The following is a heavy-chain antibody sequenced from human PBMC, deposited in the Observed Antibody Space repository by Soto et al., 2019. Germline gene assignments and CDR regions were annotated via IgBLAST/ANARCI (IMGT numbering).Heavy chain of an antibody. D-gene: IGHD3-10*01. CDR3: ARVGEPGEALFDY. CDR2: INAGNGNT. V-gene: IGHV1-3*01. J-gene: IGHJ4*02. Sequence: QVPLVQSGAEVKKPGASVKVSCKASGYTFTSYAMHWVRQAPGQRLEWMGWINAGNGNTKYSQKFQGRVTITRDTSASTAYMELSSLRSEDTAVYYCARVGEPGEALFDYWGQGTLVTVSS. CDR1: GYTFTSYA.